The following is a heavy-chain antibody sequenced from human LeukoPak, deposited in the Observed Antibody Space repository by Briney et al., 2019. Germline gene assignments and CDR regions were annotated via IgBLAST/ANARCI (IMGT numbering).Heavy chain of an antibody. CDR2: INPNSGGT. CDR1: GYTFTGYY. J-gene: IGHJ4*02. Sequence: ASVKVSCKASGYTFTGYYMHWVRQAPGQGLEWMGWINPNSGGTNYAQKFQGRVTMIRDTSISTAYMELSRLRSDDTAVYYCARGVYSSGWFDYWGQGTLVTVSS. V-gene: IGHV1-2*02. D-gene: IGHD6-19*01. CDR3: ARGVYSSGWFDY.